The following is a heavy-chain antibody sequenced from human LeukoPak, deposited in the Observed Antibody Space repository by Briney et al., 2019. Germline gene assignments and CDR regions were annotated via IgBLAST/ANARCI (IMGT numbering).Heavy chain of an antibody. CDR1: GFTFSSYA. J-gene: IGHJ4*02. CDR2: ISYDGSNK. Sequence: GGSLRLSCAASGFTFSSYAMHWVRQAPGKGLEWVAVISYDGSNKYYADSVKGRFTISRDNSKNTLYLQMNSLRAEDTAVYYCARMVRETDYWGQGTLVIVSS. V-gene: IGHV3-30-3*01. D-gene: IGHD3-10*01. CDR3: ARMVRETDY.